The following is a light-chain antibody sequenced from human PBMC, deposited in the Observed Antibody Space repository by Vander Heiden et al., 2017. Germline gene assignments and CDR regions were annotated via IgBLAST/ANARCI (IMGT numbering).Light chain of an antibody. Sequence: EIVLTQSPATLSLSPGERATLSCRASQSVSSYLAWYQQRPGQAPRLLIYDASNGATGIPARFSGSGSGTDFTLTISNLEPEDFAVYYCQQRINSLLTFGGGTKVEIK. V-gene: IGKV3-11*01. J-gene: IGKJ4*01. CDR3: QQRINSLLT. CDR2: DAS. CDR1: QSVSSY.